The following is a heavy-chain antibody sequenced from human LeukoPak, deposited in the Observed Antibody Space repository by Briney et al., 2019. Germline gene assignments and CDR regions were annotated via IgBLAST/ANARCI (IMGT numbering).Heavy chain of an antibody. D-gene: IGHD2-15*01. CDR1: GVSFSGYY. J-gene: IGHJ4*02. CDR2: INHSGST. Sequence: SETLSLTCAVYGVSFSGYYWSWIRQPPGKGLEWIGEINHSGSTNYNPSLKSRVTISVDTSKNQFSLKLSSVTAADTAVYYCARVRLGCSGGSCYSPPDTYYFDYWGQGTLVTVSS. CDR3: ARVRLGCSGGSCYSPPDTYYFDY. V-gene: IGHV4-34*01.